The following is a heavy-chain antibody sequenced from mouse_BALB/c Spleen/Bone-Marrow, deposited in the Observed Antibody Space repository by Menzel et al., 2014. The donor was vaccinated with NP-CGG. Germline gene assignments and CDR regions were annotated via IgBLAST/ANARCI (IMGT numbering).Heavy chain of an antibody. CDR3: TPYGNYGWEY. CDR2: IDPENGDT. D-gene: IGHD2-10*02. V-gene: IGHV14-4*02. CDR1: GFNIKDSY. Sequence: VQLKESGAELVRSGASVKLSCTGSGFNIKDSYIHWAKQRPGQGLEWIGWIDPENGDTEYAPKFQGKATMTADTSSNTAYLQLSSLTSEDTAVYHCTPYGNYGWEYWGQGTSVTVSS. J-gene: IGHJ4*01.